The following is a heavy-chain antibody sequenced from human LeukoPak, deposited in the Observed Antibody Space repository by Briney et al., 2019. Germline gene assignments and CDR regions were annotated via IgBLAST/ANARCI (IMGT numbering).Heavy chain of an antibody. Sequence: GGSRRLSCAASGFTAGSNYMSWVRQAPGKGLEWVSVTYSGGSTYYADSVKGRFTISRDNSKNTPYLQMNSLRAEDTAVYYCARRATTERGHSYGLDYWGQGTLVTVSS. CDR1: GFTAGSNY. D-gene: IGHD5-18*01. V-gene: IGHV3-66*01. J-gene: IGHJ4*02. CDR2: TYSGGST. CDR3: ARRATTERGHSYGLDY.